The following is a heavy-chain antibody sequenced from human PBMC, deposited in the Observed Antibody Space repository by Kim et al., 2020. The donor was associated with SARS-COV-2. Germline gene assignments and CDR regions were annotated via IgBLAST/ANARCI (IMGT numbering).Heavy chain of an antibody. CDR1: GFTFSSYG. CDR3: ATDGFGELLSPSGMDV. D-gene: IGHD3-10*01. Sequence: GGSLRLSCAASGFTFSSYGMHWVRQAPGKGLEWVAVIWYDGSNKYYADSVKGRFTISRDNSKNTLYLQMNSLRAEDTAVYYCATDGFGELLSPSGMDVWGQGTTVTVSS. CDR2: IWYDGSNK. J-gene: IGHJ6*02. V-gene: IGHV3-33*01.